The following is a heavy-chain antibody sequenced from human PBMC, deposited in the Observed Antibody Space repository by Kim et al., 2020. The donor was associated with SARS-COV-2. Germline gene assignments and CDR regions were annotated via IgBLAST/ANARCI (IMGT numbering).Heavy chain of an antibody. V-gene: IGHV3-23*01. CDR1: GFPFSSYA. CDR3: AKAPYFNSGGYFGDSFDC. D-gene: IGHD3-22*01. CDR2: ISPSGEIT. J-gene: IGHJ4*02. Sequence: GGSLRLSCAASGFPFSSYAMHWVRQAPGQGLEWLSSISPSGEITYYADSVKGRFPISRDNSKNTLYLQMNSLRAEDTAVYFCAKAPYFNSGGYFGDSFDCWGQGTLVTVSS.